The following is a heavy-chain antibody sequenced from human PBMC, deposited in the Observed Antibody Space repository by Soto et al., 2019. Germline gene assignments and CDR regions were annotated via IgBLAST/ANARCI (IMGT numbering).Heavy chain of an antibody. CDR1: GFTFGDYA. J-gene: IGHJ3*02. V-gene: IGHV3-49*04. CDR2: IRSKAYGGTT. D-gene: IGHD3-10*01. CDR3: TREYYYGSGSYAFDI. Sequence: GGSLRLSCTASGFTFGDYAMSWVRQAPGKGLEWVGFIRSKAYGGTTEYAASVKGRFTISRDDSKSIAYLQMNSLKTEDTAVYSCTREYYYGSGSYAFDIWGQGTMVTVSS.